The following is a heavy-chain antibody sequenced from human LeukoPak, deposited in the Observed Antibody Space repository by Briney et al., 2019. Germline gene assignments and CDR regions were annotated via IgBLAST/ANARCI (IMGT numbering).Heavy chain of an antibody. Sequence: TGGSLRLSCAASGFTFSSYAMHWVRQAPGKGLEWVAVISYDGSNKYYADSVKGRFTISRDNSKNTLYLQMNSLRAEDTAVYYCARGLIGPVCSSTSCSIFWGQGTLVTVSS. V-gene: IGHV3-30-3*01. CDR3: ARGLIGPVCSSTSCSIF. J-gene: IGHJ4*02. CDR2: ISYDGSNK. CDR1: GFTFSSYA. D-gene: IGHD2-2*01.